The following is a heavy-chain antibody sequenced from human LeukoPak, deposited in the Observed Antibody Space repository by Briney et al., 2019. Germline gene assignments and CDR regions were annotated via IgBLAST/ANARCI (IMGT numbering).Heavy chain of an antibody. CDR3: ARESDDYGGNSYDY. D-gene: IGHD4-23*01. V-gene: IGHV1-2*02. J-gene: IGHJ4*02. CDR1: GYTFTGYD. CDR2: INPNSGGT. Sequence: VASVKVSCKASGYTFTGYDMHWVRQAPGQGLEWMGWINPNSGGTNYAQKVQGRVTMTRDTSISTAYMELSRLRSDDTAVYYCARESDDYGGNSYDYWGQGTLVTVSS.